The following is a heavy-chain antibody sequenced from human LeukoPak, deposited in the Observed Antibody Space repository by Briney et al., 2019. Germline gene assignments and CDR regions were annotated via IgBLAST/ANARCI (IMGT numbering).Heavy chain of an antibody. J-gene: IGHJ4*02. CDR1: GGSIRSYY. Sequence: PSETLSLTCTVSGGSIRSYYWSWIRQPPGKGLEWVGYIFYSGTTDSNPSLKSRVTISVDTSKNQFSLKLSSVTAADTAVYYCARTYCSGGSCHFVYWGQGTLVTVSS. V-gene: IGHV4-59*08. CDR3: ARTYCSGGSCHFVY. D-gene: IGHD2-15*01. CDR2: IFYSGTT.